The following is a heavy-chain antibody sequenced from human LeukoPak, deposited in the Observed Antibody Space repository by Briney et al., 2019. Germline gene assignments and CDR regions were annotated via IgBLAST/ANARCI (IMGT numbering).Heavy chain of an antibody. CDR2: ISSSGSTI. Sequence: GGSLRLSCAASGFTFSSYEMNWVRQAPGKGLEWVSYISSSGSTIYYADSVKGRFTISRDNAKNSLYLQMNSLRAKDTAVYYCARELPEAAFGYWGQGTLVTVSS. V-gene: IGHV3-48*03. CDR1: GFTFSSYE. CDR3: ARELPEAAFGY. J-gene: IGHJ4*02. D-gene: IGHD2-15*01.